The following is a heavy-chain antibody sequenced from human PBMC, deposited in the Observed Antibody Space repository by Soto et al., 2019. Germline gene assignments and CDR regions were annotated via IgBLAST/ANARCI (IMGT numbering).Heavy chain of an antibody. CDR2: IWYDGSNK. D-gene: IGHD4-17*01. Sequence: GGSLRLSCAASGFTFSSYGMHWVRQAPGKGLEWVAVIWYDGSNKYYADSVKGRFTISRDNSKNTLYLQMNSLRAEDTAVYYCARFGGDYDKNDAFDIWGQGTMVTVSS. J-gene: IGHJ3*02. V-gene: IGHV3-33*01. CDR1: GFTFSSYG. CDR3: ARFGGDYDKNDAFDI.